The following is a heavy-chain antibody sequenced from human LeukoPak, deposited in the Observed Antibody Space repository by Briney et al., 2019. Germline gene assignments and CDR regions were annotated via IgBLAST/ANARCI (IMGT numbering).Heavy chain of an antibody. CDR1: GFPFSSYA. CDR3: ARTYCIGSSCPGVFEY. D-gene: IGHD2-15*01. V-gene: IGHV3-23*01. Sequence: QPGGSLRLSCAASGFPFSSYAMSWVRQAPGKGLEWVSVISDSGGRTYSAASVKGRFTISRDNSKDTLYLQMNSLRAEDTAVYYCARTYCIGSSCPGVFEYWGQGTLVTASS. CDR2: ISDSGGRT. J-gene: IGHJ4*02.